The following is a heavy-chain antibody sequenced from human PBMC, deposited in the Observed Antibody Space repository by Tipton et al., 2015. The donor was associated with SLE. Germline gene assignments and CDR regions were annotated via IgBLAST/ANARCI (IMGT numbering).Heavy chain of an antibody. V-gene: IGHV4-4*07. J-gene: IGHJ4*02. CDR3: ARGGGSYYDY. CDR2: IYSSGST. D-gene: IGHD1-26*01. CDR1: GGSISDYY. Sequence: TLSLTCTVSGGSISDYYWSWIRQPAGKGLEWIGRIYSSGSTIYNPSLKRRLTLSLDMSNSQFSLRVRSVTAADTAVYYCARGGGSYYDYWGQGTLVTVSS.